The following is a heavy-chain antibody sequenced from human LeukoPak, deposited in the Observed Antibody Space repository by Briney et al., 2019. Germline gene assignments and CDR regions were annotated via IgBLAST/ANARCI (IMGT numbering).Heavy chain of an antibody. CDR1: GGSISSSNW. CDR2: IYHSGST. CDR3: ARNDISALFDY. D-gene: IGHD3-9*01. J-gene: IGHJ4*02. Sequence: SETPSLTCAVSGGSISSSNWWSWVRQPPGKGLEWIGEIYHSGSTNYNPSLKSRVTISVDKSKNRFSLKLSSVTAADTAVYYCARNDISALFDYWGQGTLVTVSS. V-gene: IGHV4-4*02.